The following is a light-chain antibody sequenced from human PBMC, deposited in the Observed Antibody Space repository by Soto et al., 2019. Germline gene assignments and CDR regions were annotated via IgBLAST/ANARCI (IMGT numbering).Light chain of an antibody. CDR3: SSYTTSTTLV. CDR2: DVY. V-gene: IGLV2-14*01. Sequence: QSALTQPASMSGSPGQSITISCTGTSYDVGGYNYVSWYQQHPGEAPKLMIYDVYTRPSGVSNRFSGSKSGNTASLTISGLQPEDEADYYCSSYTTSTTLVFGGGTKLTVL. J-gene: IGLJ2*01. CDR1: SYDVGGYNY.